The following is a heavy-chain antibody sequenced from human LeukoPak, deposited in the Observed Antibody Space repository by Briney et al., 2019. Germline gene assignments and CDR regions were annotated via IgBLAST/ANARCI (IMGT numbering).Heavy chain of an antibody. CDR1: GFTFSSYG. Sequence: GGSLRLSCAASGFTFSSYGMHWVRQAPGKGLEXXXXXSYDGSNKYYADSVKGRFTISRDNSKNTLYLQMNSLRAEDTAVYYCAKDGIAYYDFWSGPDYYGMDVWGQGTTVTVSS. D-gene: IGHD3-3*01. J-gene: IGHJ6*02. V-gene: IGHV3-30*18. CDR2: XSYDGSNK. CDR3: AKDGIAYYDFWSGPDYYGMDV.